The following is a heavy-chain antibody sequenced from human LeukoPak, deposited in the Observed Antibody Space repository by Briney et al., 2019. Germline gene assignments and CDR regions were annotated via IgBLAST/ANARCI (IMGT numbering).Heavy chain of an antibody. D-gene: IGHD3-3*01. V-gene: IGHV3-7*01. CDR1: GFTFSSYR. CDR2: IKQDGSEK. Sequence: GGSLRLSCEASGFTFSSYRMSWVRQAPGKGLEWVANIKQDGSEKYYVDSVKGRFTISRDNAKNSLYLQMNSLRAEDTAVYYCATTLLITIFGVVRDYWGQGTLVTVSS. CDR3: ATTLLITIFGVVRDY. J-gene: IGHJ4*02.